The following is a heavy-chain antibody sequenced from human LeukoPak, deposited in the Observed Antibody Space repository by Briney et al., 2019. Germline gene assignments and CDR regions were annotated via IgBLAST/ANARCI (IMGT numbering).Heavy chain of an antibody. J-gene: IGHJ4*02. CDR3: ARERYFDY. CDR2: ISGGGRST. CDR1: GFSFNTCA. Sequence: GGSQRLSCAASGFSFNTCAMSRVRQAPGKGLEWVSTISGGGRSTDYADSVKGQFTISRDNSKNTLYLQMNSLRAEDTAVYYCARERYFDYWGQGTLVTVSS. V-gene: IGHV3-23*01.